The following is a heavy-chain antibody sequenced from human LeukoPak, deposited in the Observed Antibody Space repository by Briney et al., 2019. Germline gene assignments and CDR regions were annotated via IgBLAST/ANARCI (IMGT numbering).Heavy chain of an antibody. D-gene: IGHD3-22*01. CDR2: IIPIFGTA. J-gene: IGHJ4*02. Sequence: SVKVSCKASGGTFSSYAISWVRQAPGQGLEWMGRIIPIFGTANYAQKFQGRVTITTDESTSTAYMELSSLRSEDTAVYYCASGYYDSSGYYYLDYWGRGTLVTVSS. CDR3: ASGYYDSSGYYYLDY. V-gene: IGHV1-69*05. CDR1: GGTFSSYA.